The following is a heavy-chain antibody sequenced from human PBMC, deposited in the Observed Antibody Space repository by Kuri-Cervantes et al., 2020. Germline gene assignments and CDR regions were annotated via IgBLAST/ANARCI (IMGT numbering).Heavy chain of an antibody. CDR2: ISASGGST. V-gene: IGHV3-23*01. D-gene: IGHD1-26*01. CDR3: AREGTTTYTSFDY. CDR1: GFTFSTYA. J-gene: IGHJ4*02. Sequence: GESLKISCAASGFTFSTYAMAWVRQAPGKGLEWVSGISASGGSTSYAASVKGRFTISRDTAKNSLYLQMNSLRAEDTAVYYCAREGTTTYTSFDYWGQGTLVTVSS.